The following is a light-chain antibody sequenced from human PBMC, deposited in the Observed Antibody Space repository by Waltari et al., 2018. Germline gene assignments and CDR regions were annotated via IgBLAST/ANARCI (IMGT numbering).Light chain of an antibody. CDR3: QSYDIGLSGPYV. CDR2: GNN. V-gene: IGLV1-40*01. Sequence: QSVLTQPPSVSGAPGQRVTISCTGSDSNIGAGYHVHWYHQRPGKAPKLLIHGNNNRPSWVPDRFSASTSGTSASLAITGLQAEDEGNYYCQSYDIGLSGPYVFGSGTEVTVL. CDR1: DSNIGAGYH. J-gene: IGLJ1*01.